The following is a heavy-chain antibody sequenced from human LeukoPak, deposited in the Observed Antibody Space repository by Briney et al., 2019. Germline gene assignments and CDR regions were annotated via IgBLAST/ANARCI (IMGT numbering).Heavy chain of an antibody. CDR3: AKEEGYYYDSGGYYVEYFQH. CDR2: ISGSGGST. CDR1: GFTFSSYA. V-gene: IGHV3-23*01. J-gene: IGHJ1*01. Sequence: TGGSLTLSCAATGFTFSSYAMSWVGQAPGRGLAWVSAISGSGGSTYHADPVKGRFTISRDNSKNTLYLQMNSLRAEDTAVYYCAKEEGYYYDSGGYYVEYFQHWGQGTLVTVSS. D-gene: IGHD3-22*01.